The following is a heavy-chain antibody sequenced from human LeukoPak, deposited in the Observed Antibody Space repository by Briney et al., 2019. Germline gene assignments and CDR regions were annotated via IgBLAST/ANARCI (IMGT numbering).Heavy chain of an antibody. J-gene: IGHJ4*02. D-gene: IGHD6-19*01. Sequence: GGSLRLSCAASGFTFSTYWMTWVRQAPGKGLEWVANIKQDGSEQYYVDSVKGRFTISRDNAKNSLYLQMNSLRAEDTAVYYCARGRMAVAGSYEYWGQGTLVTVSS. CDR2: IKQDGSEQ. CDR1: GFTFSTYW. CDR3: ARGRMAVAGSYEY. V-gene: IGHV3-7*05.